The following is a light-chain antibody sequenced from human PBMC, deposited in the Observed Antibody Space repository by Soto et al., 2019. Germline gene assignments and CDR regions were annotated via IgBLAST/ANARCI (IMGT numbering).Light chain of an antibody. CDR1: QNGDDS. J-gene: IGKJ5*01. Sequence: DVKMTQSPSTVSASLRDRVTITCRASQNGDDSLAWYQQRPGKAPKLLIYDASILQSGVPSRFSGSGFGTEFTLTINGLQPDDFAVYFCQHFHTKPITFGQGTRLEIK. V-gene: IGKV1-5*01. CDR2: DAS. CDR3: QHFHTKPIT.